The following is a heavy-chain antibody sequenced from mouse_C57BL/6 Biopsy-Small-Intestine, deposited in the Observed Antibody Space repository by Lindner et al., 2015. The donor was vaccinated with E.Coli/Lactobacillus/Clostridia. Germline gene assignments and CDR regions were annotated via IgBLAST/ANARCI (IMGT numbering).Heavy chain of an antibody. D-gene: IGHD3-1*01. CDR2: IDPESGET. CDR3: VRSTWGSGTMDY. J-gene: IGHJ4*01. Sequence: VQLQESGAELVKPGASVKLSCTASGFNIKDYYMHWVRQRTEQGLEWIGRIDPESGETRDAPKFQGKATIVADTSSNTASLQLSSLTSEDTAVFYCVRSTWGSGTMDYWGQGTSVTVSS. CDR1: GFNIKDYY. V-gene: IGHV14-2*01.